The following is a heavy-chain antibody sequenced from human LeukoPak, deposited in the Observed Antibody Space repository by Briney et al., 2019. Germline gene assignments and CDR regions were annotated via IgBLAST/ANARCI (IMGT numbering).Heavy chain of an antibody. D-gene: IGHD3-16*01. V-gene: IGHV4-39*07. Sequence: SETLSLTCTVSGGSISSSSYYWGWIRQPPGKGLEWIGSIYYSGSTYYNPSLKSRVTISVDTSKNQFSLKLSSVTAADTAVYYCARGPEGDYFDYWGQGTLVTVSS. CDR2: IYYSGST. CDR1: GGSISSSSYY. CDR3: ARGPEGDYFDY. J-gene: IGHJ4*02.